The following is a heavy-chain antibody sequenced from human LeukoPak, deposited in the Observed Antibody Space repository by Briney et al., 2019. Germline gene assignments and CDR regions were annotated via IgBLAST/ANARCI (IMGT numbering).Heavy chain of an antibody. CDR3: ARDYGSEMYSSSWQPPTNWFDP. CDR2: ISSSSSYI. J-gene: IGHJ5*02. V-gene: IGHV3-21*01. CDR1: GFTFSSYS. Sequence: PGGSLRLSCAASGFTFSSYSMNWVRQAPGKGLEWVSSISSSSSYIYYADSVKGRFTISRDNAKNSLYLQMNSLRAEDTAVYYCARDYGSEMYSSSWQPPTNWFDPWGQGTLVTVSS. D-gene: IGHD6-13*01.